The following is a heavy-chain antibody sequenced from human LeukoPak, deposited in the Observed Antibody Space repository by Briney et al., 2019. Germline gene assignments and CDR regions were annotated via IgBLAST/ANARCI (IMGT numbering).Heavy chain of an antibody. CDR2: INPNSGGT. CDR1: GYTFTDYY. Sequence: ASVKVSCKASGYTFTDYYFHWVRQAPGQGLEWMGWINPNSGGTNYAQKFQGRVTMTRDTSISTAYMELSSLRSDDTAVYYCARNRYGYNVGYWGQGTPVTVSS. CDR3: ARNRYGYNVGY. D-gene: IGHD5-24*01. V-gene: IGHV1-2*02. J-gene: IGHJ4*02.